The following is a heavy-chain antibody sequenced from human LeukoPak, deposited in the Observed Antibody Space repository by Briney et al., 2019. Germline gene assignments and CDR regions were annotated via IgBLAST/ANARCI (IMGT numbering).Heavy chain of an antibody. CDR3: ARDSSGWSRDR. Sequence: PGGSLRPSCAAFGFTFSSHSMSWVRQAPGKGLEWVATMSSGGGLYYADSVKGRFTISRDNAKNALYLQMNSLRVEDTAVFYCARDSSGWSRDRWGQGTLVTVS. CDR1: GFTFSSHS. J-gene: IGHJ5*02. V-gene: IGHV3-21*06. D-gene: IGHD6-19*01. CDR2: MSSGGGL.